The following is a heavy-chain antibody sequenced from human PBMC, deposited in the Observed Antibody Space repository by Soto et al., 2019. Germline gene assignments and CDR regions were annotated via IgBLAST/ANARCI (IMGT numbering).Heavy chain of an antibody. CDR2: INHSGST. D-gene: IGHD6-19*01. V-gene: IGHV4-34*01. CDR3: ARGRSGWGRYYYYNGMDV. J-gene: IGHJ6*02. Sequence: SETLSLTCAVYGGSFSGYYWSWIRQPPGKGLEWIGEINHSGSTNYNPSPKSRVTISVDTSKNQFSLKLSSVTAADTAVYYCARGRSGWGRYYYYNGMDVWGQVTTVTVSS. CDR1: GGSFSGYY.